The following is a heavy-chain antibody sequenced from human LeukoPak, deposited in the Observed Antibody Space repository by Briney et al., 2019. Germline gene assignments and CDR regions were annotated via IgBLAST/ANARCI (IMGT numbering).Heavy chain of an antibody. CDR1: DGSFSSYD. CDR3: AREYTPYCSSTSCYVHMPYYYYYMDV. Sequence: PSETLSLTCTVSDGSFSSYDWSWIRPPPGKGLEWIGYIYYRGSTNYNPSLKSRATISVDTSKNQFSLKLGSVTAADTAVYYCAREYTPYCSSTSCYVHMPYYYYYMDVWGKGTTVTVSS. D-gene: IGHD2-2*01. J-gene: IGHJ6*03. V-gene: IGHV4-59*01. CDR2: IYYRGST.